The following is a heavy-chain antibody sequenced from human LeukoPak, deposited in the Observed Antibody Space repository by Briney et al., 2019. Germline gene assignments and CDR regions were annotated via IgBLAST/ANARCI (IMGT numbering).Heavy chain of an antibody. D-gene: IGHD1-26*01. CDR1: GGTFSSYA. CDR3: ARAPFSERRVGATDQVDY. V-gene: IGHV1-69*04. Sequence: SVKVSCKASGGTFSSYAISWVRQAPGQGLEWMGRIIPILGIANYAQTFQGRVTITADKSTSTAYMELSSLRSEDTAVYYCARAPFSERRVGATDQVDYWGQGTLVTVSS. CDR2: IIPILGIA. J-gene: IGHJ4*02.